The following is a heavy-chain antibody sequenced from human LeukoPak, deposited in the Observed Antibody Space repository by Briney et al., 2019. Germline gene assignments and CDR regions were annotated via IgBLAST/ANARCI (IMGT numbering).Heavy chain of an antibody. D-gene: IGHD6-13*01. CDR2: INPNSGGT. V-gene: IGHV1-2*02. J-gene: IGHJ5*02. CDR1: GYTFTGYY. Sequence: ASVKVSCKASGYTFTGYYMHWVRQAPGQGLEWMGWINPNSGGTNYAQKFQGRVTMTRDTSISTAYMELNSLRAEDTAVYYCAKSPGIAAAPGVFDPWGQGTQVTVSS. CDR3: AKSPGIAAAPGVFDP.